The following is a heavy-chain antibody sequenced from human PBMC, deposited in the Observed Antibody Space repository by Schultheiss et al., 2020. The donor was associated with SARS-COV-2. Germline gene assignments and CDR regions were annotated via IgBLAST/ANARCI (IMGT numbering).Heavy chain of an antibody. V-gene: IGHV4-61*08. CDR3: ARMADPGDYLSDYYYYGMDV. CDR2: IYYSGST. CDR1: GGSISSGGYY. D-gene: IGHD4-17*01. J-gene: IGHJ6*02. Sequence: SETLSLTCTVSGGSISSGGYYWSWIRQPPGKGLEWIGYIYYSGSTYYNPSLKSRVTISVDTSKNQFSLKLSSVTAADTAVYYCARMADPGDYLSDYYYYGMDVWGQGTTVTVSS.